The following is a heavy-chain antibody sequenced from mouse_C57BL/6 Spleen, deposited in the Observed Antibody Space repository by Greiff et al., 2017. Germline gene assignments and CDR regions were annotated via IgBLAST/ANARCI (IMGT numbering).Heavy chain of an antibody. J-gene: IGHJ2*01. CDR1: GFNIKDDY. Sequence: EVQLQQSGAELVRPGASVKLSCTASGFNIKDDYMHWVKQRPEQGLEWIGWIYPENGDTEYASKFQGKATITADSSSNAAYLQRSSLTSEDTAVYYCTPLVTTRYYDYWGQGTTLTVSS. D-gene: IGHD2-2*01. CDR3: TPLVTTRYYDY. CDR2: IYPENGDT. V-gene: IGHV14-4*01.